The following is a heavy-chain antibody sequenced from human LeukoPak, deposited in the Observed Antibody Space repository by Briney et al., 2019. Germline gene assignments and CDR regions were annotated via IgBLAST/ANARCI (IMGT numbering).Heavy chain of an antibody. CDR2: IYYSGST. V-gene: IGHV4-39*01. CDR3: ARLSGYRDDY. J-gene: IGHJ4*02. CDR1: GGSISSSSYY. Sequence: SETLSLTCTVSGGSISSSSYYWGWIRQPPGEGLEWIGSIYYSGSTYYNPSLKSRATISVDTSKNQFSLKLSSVTAADTAVYYCARLSGYRDDYWGQGTLVTVSS. D-gene: IGHD1-26*01.